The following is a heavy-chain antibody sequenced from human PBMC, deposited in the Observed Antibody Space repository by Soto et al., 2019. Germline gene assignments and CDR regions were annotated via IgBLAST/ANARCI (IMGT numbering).Heavy chain of an antibody. CDR2: VSDSGSNT. CDR3: TKGGSNFRQRPTD. CDR1: GFTFSSYA. V-gene: IGHV3-23*01. J-gene: IGHJ4*02. D-gene: IGHD1-1*01. Sequence: EVQLLESGGALVQPGGSLRLSCAASGFTFSSYAMSWVRQAPGKGLEWVSVVSDSGSNTYYVDSVKGRFTISRDNSTTALYMQMNSLRAENTAIYYCTKGGSNFRQRPTDWGQGTLVTVSS.